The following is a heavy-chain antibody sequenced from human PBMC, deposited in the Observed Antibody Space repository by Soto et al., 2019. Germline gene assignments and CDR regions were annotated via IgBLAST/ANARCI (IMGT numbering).Heavy chain of an antibody. CDR3: AKDQIIAVANDAFDL. D-gene: IGHD6-19*01. Sequence: PGGSLRLSCAASGFTFRSYAINWVRQAPGKGLEWASVISGSGGSTYYADSVKGRFTISRDNSNNTLYLQMNNLRAEDTAIYYCAKDQIIAVANDAFDLWGQGTMVTVSS. J-gene: IGHJ3*01. CDR2: ISGSGGST. V-gene: IGHV3-23*01. CDR1: GFTFRSYA.